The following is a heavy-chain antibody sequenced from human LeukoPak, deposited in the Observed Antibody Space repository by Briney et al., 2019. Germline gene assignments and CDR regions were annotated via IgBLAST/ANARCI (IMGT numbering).Heavy chain of an antibody. J-gene: IGHJ5*02. D-gene: IGHD3-10*01. Sequence: PSETLSLTCTVSGGSMNQYYWSWIRQPAGKGLEWIGYIYYSGSTNYNPSLKSRVTISVDTSKNQFSLKLSSVTAADTAVYYCAKSNYGSGNSPGWFDPWGQGTLVTVSS. V-gene: IGHV4-59*01. CDR3: AKSNYGSGNSPGWFDP. CDR1: GGSMNQYY. CDR2: IYYSGST.